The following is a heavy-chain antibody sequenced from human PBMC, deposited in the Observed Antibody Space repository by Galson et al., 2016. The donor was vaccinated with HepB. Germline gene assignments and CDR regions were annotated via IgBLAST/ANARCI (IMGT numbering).Heavy chain of an antibody. V-gene: IGHV1-18*04. D-gene: IGHD5-18*01. CDR1: GFTFTNYG. CDR2: ISAYNGNT. J-gene: IGHJ5*02. CDR3: ARGGEYDGYHPNYFDP. Sequence: SVKVSCKASGFTFTNYGISWVRQAPGQGLEWMSWISAYNGNTDYSQKFQGRVTMATDTSTITAYMELRSLRTDDTAVYYCARGGEYDGYHPNYFDPWGQGTQVTVSS.